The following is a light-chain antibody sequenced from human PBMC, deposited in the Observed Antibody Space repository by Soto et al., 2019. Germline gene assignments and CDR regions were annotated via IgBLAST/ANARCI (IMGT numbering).Light chain of an antibody. Sequence: QSALTQPASVSGSPGQSITISCTATSSDFGSYNYVSWYQQHPGKAPKLMIFDVDNRPSGVSNRFSGSKSGNTASLTISGLQAEDEADYYCSSYTTSSTLVFGGGTKVTVL. CDR3: SSYTTSSTLV. CDR2: DVD. CDR1: SSDFGSYNY. V-gene: IGLV2-14*01. J-gene: IGLJ2*01.